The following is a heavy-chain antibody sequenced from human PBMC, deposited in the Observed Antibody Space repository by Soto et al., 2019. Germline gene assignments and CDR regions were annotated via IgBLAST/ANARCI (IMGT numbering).Heavy chain of an antibody. Sequence: QVQLVQSGAEVKKPGSSVKVSCKASGGTFSSYTISWVRQAPGQGLEWMGRIIPILGIANYAQKFQGRVTITADKSTSTAYMELSSLRSEDTAVYYCTSMNYYDSSGYYYYFDYWGQGALVTVSS. CDR3: TSMNYYDSSGYYYYFDY. D-gene: IGHD3-22*01. V-gene: IGHV1-69*02. CDR2: IIPILGIA. CDR1: GGTFSSYT. J-gene: IGHJ4*02.